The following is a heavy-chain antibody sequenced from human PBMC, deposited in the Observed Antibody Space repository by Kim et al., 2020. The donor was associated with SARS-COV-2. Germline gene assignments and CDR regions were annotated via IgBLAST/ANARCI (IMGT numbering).Heavy chain of an antibody. CDR3: AKALSYGDFGH. Sequence: GGSLRLSCVASGFTFSDYAMNWVRQAPGKGLEWVSSISRSGDTTYYADSVRGRFSISRVNAKNILFLQMHTLRVDDTAIYYCAKALSYGDFGHWGQGTLVSVSS. D-gene: IGHD2-21*01. J-gene: IGHJ1*01. CDR1: GFTFSDYA. V-gene: IGHV3-23*01. CDR2: ISRSGDTT.